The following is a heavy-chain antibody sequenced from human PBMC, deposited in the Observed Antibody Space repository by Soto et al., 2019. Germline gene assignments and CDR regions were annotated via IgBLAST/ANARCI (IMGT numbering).Heavy chain of an antibody. J-gene: IGHJ2*01. D-gene: IGHD2-15*01. CDR3: ASGSLEEYFDR. CDR2: IYSGGST. V-gene: IGHV3-53*01. Sequence: GGSLRLSCAASGFTVSSNYMSWVRQAPGKGLEWVSVIYSGGSTYYADSVKGRFTISRDNSKNTLYLQMNSLRAEDTAVYYCASGSLEEYFDRWGRGTLVTVSS. CDR1: GFTVSSNY.